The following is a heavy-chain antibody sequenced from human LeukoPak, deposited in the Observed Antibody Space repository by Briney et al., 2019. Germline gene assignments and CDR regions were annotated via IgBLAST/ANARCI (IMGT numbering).Heavy chain of an antibody. J-gene: IGHJ4*02. V-gene: IGHV3-21*01. CDR1: GFTFSSYS. Sequence: GGSLRLSCAASGFTFSSYSMNWVRQAPGKGLEWVSSISSSSSYIYYADSVKGRFTISRDNAKNSLYLQMNSLRAEDTAVYYCAKEHSSSWYAEDYYFDYWGQGTLVTVSS. D-gene: IGHD6-13*01. CDR3: AKEHSSSWYAEDYYFDY. CDR2: ISSSSSYI.